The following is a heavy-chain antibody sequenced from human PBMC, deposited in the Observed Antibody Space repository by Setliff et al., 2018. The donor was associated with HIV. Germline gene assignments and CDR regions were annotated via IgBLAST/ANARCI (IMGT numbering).Heavy chain of an antibody. CDR3: ARDGASGSGHYWADY. CDR2: IIPSGGST. Sequence: ASVKVSCKASGYTFTKSIIHWVRQAPGQGLEWMGAIIPSGGSTGYAEKFRARVTLTRDTSTSTVYMELSGLREEDTAVYYCARDGASGSGHYWADYWGQGTLVTVSS. V-gene: IGHV1-46*01. J-gene: IGHJ4*02. CDR1: GYTFTKSI. D-gene: IGHD3-3*01.